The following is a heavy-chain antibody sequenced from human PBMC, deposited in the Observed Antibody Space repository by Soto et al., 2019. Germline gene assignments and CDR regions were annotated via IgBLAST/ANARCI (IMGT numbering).Heavy chain of an antibody. CDR2: IYYSGST. V-gene: IGHV4-59*12. J-gene: IGHJ4*02. Sequence: PSETLSLTCTVSGGSISSYYWSWIRQPPGKGLEWIGHIYYSGSTKYNPSLKSRVTISVDTSKNQFSLKLSSVTAADTAVYYCARGDFGDLTFDYWGQGTLVTVSS. D-gene: IGHD4-17*01. CDR1: GGSISSYY. CDR3: ARGDFGDLTFDY.